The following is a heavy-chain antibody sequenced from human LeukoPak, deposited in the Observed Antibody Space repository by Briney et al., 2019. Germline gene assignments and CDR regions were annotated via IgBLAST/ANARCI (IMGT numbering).Heavy chain of an antibody. CDR2: IYHNGAT. J-gene: IGHJ4*02. V-gene: IGHV4-4*02. CDR3: ARNGGNSDYDY. CDR1: GGSISSSSSIC. Sequence: SETLSLTCAVSGGSISSSSSICWAWVRQPPGEGLEWIGEIYHNGATNYNPSLKSRVTMLLDKSKNQFFLKLNSVTAADTAVYYCARNGGNSDYDYWGQGTLVTVSA. D-gene: IGHD4-23*01.